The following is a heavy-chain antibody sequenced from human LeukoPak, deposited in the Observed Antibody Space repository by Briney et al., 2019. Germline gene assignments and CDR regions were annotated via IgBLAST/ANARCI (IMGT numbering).Heavy chain of an antibody. Sequence: PGGSLRLSCAASGFSFSSYEMYWVRQAPGKGLEWVSYIGSSGSTVYYADSVKGRFTTSRDNAKNSLYLQMNSLRDEDTAVYYCARDTPLYADSPDAFDIWGQGTMVTVSS. V-gene: IGHV3-48*03. CDR2: IGSSGSTV. J-gene: IGHJ3*02. CDR3: ARDTPLYADSPDAFDI. CDR1: GFSFSSYE. D-gene: IGHD2/OR15-2a*01.